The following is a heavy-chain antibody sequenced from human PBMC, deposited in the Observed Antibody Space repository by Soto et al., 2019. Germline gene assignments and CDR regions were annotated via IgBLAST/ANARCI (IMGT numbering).Heavy chain of an antibody. J-gene: IGHJ6*02. CDR2: ISAYNGNT. D-gene: IGHD3-10*01. CDR1: GYTFTSYG. Sequence: QVQLVQSGAEVKKPGASVKVSCKASGYTFTSYGISWVRQAPGQGLEWMGWISAYNGNTNYAQKLQGRVTMTTDTSTSTAYMELRSLRSDDTAMYYCARFTMIRMEAYYYYGMDVWGQGTTVTVSS. V-gene: IGHV1-18*01. CDR3: ARFTMIRMEAYYYYGMDV.